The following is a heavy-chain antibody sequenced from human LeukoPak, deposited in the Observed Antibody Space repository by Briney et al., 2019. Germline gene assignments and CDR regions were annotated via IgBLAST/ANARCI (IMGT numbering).Heavy chain of an antibody. D-gene: IGHD5-12*01. CDR1: GFTFSSIA. CDR3: AKCGNSGCHLIDY. J-gene: IGHJ4*02. CDR2: ISGSGGGT. Sequence: GGSLRLSCAASGFTFSSIAMSWVRQAPDKGLEWVSTISGSGGGTYYADSEKGRFTISRDNSKSTLYLQMDSLRAEDTAVYYCAKCGNSGCHLIDYWGQGTLVTVSS. V-gene: IGHV3-23*01.